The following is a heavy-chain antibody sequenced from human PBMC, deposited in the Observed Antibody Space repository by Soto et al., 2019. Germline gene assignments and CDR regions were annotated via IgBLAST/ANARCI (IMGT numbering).Heavy chain of an antibody. CDR1: GFTFSSYS. D-gene: IGHD3-3*01. CDR2: ISSSGSTI. J-gene: IGHJ4*02. V-gene: IGHV3-48*02. CDR3: ARAGYRSVDY. Sequence: EVQLVESGGGLVQPGGSLRLSCAASGFTFSSYSMNWVRQAPGKGLEWGSYISSSGSTIYYADSVRGRFTISRDNAKNSLYLQMNSLSDEDTAVYYCARAGYRSVDYWGQGTLVTVSS.